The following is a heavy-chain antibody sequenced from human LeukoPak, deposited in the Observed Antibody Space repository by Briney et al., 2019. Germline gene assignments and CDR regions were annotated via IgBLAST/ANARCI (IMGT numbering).Heavy chain of an antibody. V-gene: IGHV3-30*04. D-gene: IGHD3-10*01. CDR1: GFTFTSYA. CDR2: ISYDGPNE. CDR3: AKDLTNVSYGSGSDLHY. J-gene: IGHJ4*02. Sequence: PGGALRDSCAASGFTFTSYAMHWVRQDPGKGLEWVADISYDGPNEYYVDSVKGRFTLSRDNTKNTLYLQKHSLRAEDTAVYYCAKDLTNVSYGSGSDLHYWGQGTLVTVSS.